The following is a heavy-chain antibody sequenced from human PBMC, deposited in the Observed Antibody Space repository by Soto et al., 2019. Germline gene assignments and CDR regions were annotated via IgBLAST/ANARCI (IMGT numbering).Heavy chain of an antibody. Sequence: ASVKVSCKASGYTFTGYYMHWVRQAPGQGLEWMGWINPNSGGTNYAQKFQGRVTMTRDTSISTAYMDLTGLKSDDTAVYYCAREIARGFDNWGQGTLVTVSS. CDR2: INPNSGGT. CDR1: GYTFTGYY. J-gene: IGHJ4*02. D-gene: IGHD6-6*01. V-gene: IGHV1-2*02. CDR3: AREIARGFDN.